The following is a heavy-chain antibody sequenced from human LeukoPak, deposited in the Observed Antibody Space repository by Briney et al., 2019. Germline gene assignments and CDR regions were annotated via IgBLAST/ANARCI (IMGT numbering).Heavy chain of an antibody. D-gene: IGHD2-21*01. V-gene: IGHV3-20*01. J-gene: IGHJ4*02. CDR2: INWNGGKT. CDR3: VRCIYDIGVATYCCDY. Sequence: PGGPLRLSCEASGFIFDDYGLSWVRQAPGRGLEWVSVINWNGGKTDYADSVRGRFTISRDNAKNSLYLPINALRAEDTALYICVRCIYDIGVATYCCDYWGQGTLVSVSS. CDR1: GFIFDDYG.